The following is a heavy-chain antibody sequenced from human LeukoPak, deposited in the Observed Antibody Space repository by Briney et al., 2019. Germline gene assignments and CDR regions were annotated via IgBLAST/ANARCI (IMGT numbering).Heavy chain of an antibody. CDR2: ITYSGST. CDR1: GYSISSGYY. J-gene: IGHJ4*02. CDR3: ARERREQLLPPYTRSVTYFDY. V-gene: IGHV4-38-2*02. D-gene: IGHD2-2*01. Sequence: SETLSLTCTVSGYSISSGYYWGWIRQSPGKGLEWIGSITYSGSTYYNPSLKRRVTISIDTSKNQFSLKLSSVTAADTAVYYCARERREQLLPPYTRSVTYFDYWGQGTLVTVSS.